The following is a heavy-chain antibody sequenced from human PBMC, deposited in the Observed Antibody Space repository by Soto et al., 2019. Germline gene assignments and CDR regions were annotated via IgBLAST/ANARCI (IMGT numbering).Heavy chain of an antibody. J-gene: IGHJ5*02. V-gene: IGHV1-69*13. CDR1: GGTFSSYA. CDR3: VTDLPNDIYPYDS. Sequence: GASVKVSCKASGGTFSSYAISWVRQAPGQGLEWMGGIIPIFGTANYAQKFQGRVTITADESTSTAYMELSSLKMEDTAIYYCVTDLPNDIYPYDSWGPGTLVTVSS. D-gene: IGHD3-16*01. CDR2: IIPIFGTA.